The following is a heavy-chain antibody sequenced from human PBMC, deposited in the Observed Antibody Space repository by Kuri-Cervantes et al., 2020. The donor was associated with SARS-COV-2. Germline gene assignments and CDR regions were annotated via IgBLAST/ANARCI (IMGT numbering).Heavy chain of an antibody. D-gene: IGHD2-2*01. CDR3: ARGRRGVPATVFDY. CDR1: GGSFSGYY. Sequence: ESLKISCAVYGGSFSGYYWSWIRQPPGKGLEWIGEINHSGSTNYNPSLKSRVTISVDMSKNQFSLKLSSVPAADTAVYYCARGRRGVPATVFDYWGQGTLVTVSS. J-gene: IGHJ4*02. CDR2: INHSGST. V-gene: IGHV4-34*01.